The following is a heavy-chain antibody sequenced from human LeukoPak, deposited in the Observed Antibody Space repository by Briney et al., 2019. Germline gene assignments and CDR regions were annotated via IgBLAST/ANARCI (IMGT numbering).Heavy chain of an antibody. CDR1: GGSISSYY. CDR3: AREGIAARPRNYYYMDV. D-gene: IGHD6-6*01. J-gene: IGHJ6*03. V-gene: IGHV4-4*07. CDR2: IYTSGST. Sequence: SEALSLTCAVSGGSISSYYGGWIRHPAGQALEWIGRIYTSGSTNYNPSLKSRVTMSVDTSKNQFSLKLSSVTAADTAVYYCAREGIAARPRNYYYMDVWGKGTTVTVSS.